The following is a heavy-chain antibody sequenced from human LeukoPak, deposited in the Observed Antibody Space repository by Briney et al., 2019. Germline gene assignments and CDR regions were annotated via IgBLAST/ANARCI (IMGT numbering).Heavy chain of an antibody. V-gene: IGHV3-74*01. CDR3: ARDPEPRNFWSGYTDYYFDY. D-gene: IGHD3-3*01. CDR1: GFTFSSYW. Sequence: GGSLRLSCAASGFTFSSYWMHWVRQAPGKGLVWVSRINSDGSSTSYADSVKGRFTISRDNAKNTLYLQMNSLRAEDTAVYYCARDPEPRNFWSGYTDYYFDYRGQGTLVTVSS. J-gene: IGHJ4*02. CDR2: INSDGSST.